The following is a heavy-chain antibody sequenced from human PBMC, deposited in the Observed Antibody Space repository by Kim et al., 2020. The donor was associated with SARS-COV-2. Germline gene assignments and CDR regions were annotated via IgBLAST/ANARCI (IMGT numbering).Heavy chain of an antibody. J-gene: IGHJ5*02. CDR3: ARGPRPSYYDSSGPSCGNWFDP. CDR2: MNPNSGNT. CDR1: GYTFTSYD. Sequence: ASVKVSCKASGYTFTSYDINWVRQATGQGLEWMGWMNPNSGNTGYAQKIQGRVTMTRNTSISTAYMELSSLRSEDTAVYYCARGPRPSYYDSSGPSCGNWFDPWGQGTLVTVSS. D-gene: IGHD3-22*01. V-gene: IGHV1-8*01.